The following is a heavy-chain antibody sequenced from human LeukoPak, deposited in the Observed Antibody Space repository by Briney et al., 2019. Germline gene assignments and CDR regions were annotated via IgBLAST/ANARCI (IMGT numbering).Heavy chain of an antibody. Sequence: SETLSLTCTVSGYSISSGYYWGWIRQPPGKGLEWIGSIYHSGSTYYNPSLKSRVTISVDTSKNQFSLKLSSVTAADTAVYYCARCPCSSTSCYSYLDYWGQGTLVTVSS. CDR2: IYHSGST. J-gene: IGHJ4*02. D-gene: IGHD2-2*02. CDR1: GYSISSGYY. CDR3: ARCPCSSTSCYSYLDY. V-gene: IGHV4-38-2*02.